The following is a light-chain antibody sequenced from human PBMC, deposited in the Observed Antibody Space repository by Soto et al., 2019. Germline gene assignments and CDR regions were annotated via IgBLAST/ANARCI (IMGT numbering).Light chain of an antibody. Sequence: QSVLTQPPSASGTPGQRVTISCSGSSSNIGSNTVNWYQQLPGTAPKLLIDSNNQRPSGVPDRFSGSKSGTSASLAISGLQSEDEADYYCAAWDDSLNGYVFGTGTQLTVL. V-gene: IGLV1-44*01. CDR3: AAWDDSLNGYV. CDR2: SNN. J-gene: IGLJ1*01. CDR1: SSNIGSNT.